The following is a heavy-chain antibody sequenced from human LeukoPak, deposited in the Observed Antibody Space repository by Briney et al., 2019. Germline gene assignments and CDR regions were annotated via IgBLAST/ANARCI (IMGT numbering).Heavy chain of an antibody. CDR2: INHSGST. CDR3: ARGPRRVPYFDY. Sequence: PSETLSLTCAVYGGSSSGYYWSWIRQPPGKGLEWIGEINHSGSTNYNPSLKSRVTISVDTSKNQFSLKLSSVTAADTAVYYCARGPRRVPYFDYWGQGTLVTVSS. V-gene: IGHV4-34*01. J-gene: IGHJ4*02. CDR1: GGSSSGYY.